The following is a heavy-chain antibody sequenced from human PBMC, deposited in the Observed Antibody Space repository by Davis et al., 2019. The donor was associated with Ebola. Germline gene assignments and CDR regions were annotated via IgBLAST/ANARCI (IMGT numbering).Heavy chain of an antibody. D-gene: IGHD5-12*01. J-gene: IGHJ3*02. CDR1: GYTFRNSA. CDR2: ISAYNGNT. V-gene: IGHV1-18*01. Sequence: AASVKVSCKASGYTFRNSAISWVRQAPGQGLEWMGWISAYNGNTNYAQILQGRVTVTRDTSTTTVYMDLSSLRSEDTALYYCTTPGGQDSGYDVFDIWGQGTMVTVSS. CDR3: TTPGGQDSGYDVFDI.